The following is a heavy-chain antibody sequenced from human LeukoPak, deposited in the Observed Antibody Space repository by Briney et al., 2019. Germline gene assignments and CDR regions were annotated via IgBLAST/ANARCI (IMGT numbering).Heavy chain of an antibody. J-gene: IGHJ4*02. Sequence: PGGSLRLSCAASGFTFSSYIMNWVRQAPGKGLEWVSSISSSSSYIYYADSVKGRFTISRDNAKNSLYLQMNSLRAEDAAVYYCARALRYSAAYDGEYYFDYWGQGTLVIVSS. D-gene: IGHD2-15*01. V-gene: IGHV3-21*01. CDR1: GFTFSSYI. CDR3: ARALRYSAAYDGEYYFDY. CDR2: ISSSSSYI.